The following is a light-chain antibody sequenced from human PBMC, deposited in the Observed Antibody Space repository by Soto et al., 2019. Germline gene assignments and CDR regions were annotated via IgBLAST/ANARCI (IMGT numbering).Light chain of an antibody. Sequence: QSVLTQPASVSGSPGQSITIFCSGTSSDVGAYKFVSWYRHHPGKAPQVMIYEVSNRPSEVSNRFSGSKSGNTASLTISGLQPEDEGDYYCSSYTSTSTPWVFGGGTKLTVL. CDR2: EVS. V-gene: IGLV2-14*01. J-gene: IGLJ3*02. CDR1: SSDVGAYKF. CDR3: SSYTSTSTPWV.